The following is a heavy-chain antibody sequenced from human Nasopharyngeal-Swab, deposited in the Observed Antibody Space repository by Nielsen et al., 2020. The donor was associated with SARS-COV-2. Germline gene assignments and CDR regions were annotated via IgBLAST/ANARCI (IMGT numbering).Heavy chain of an antibody. D-gene: IGHD2-15*01. CDR1: GFSFSTYT. Sequence: GGSLRLSCAASGFSFSTYTMNWVRQAPGKGLEWVANISSDGSDGQYVDSVRGRLTISRDNAKNSLYLQMSSLRAEDTAVYYCAIPTQSTPFGYWGQGTLVTVSS. CDR2: ISSDGSDG. J-gene: IGHJ4*02. CDR3: AIPTQSTPFGY. V-gene: IGHV3-7*03.